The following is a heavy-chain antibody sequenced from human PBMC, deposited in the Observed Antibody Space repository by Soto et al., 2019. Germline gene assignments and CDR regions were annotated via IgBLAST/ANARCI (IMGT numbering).Heavy chain of an antibody. V-gene: IGHV3-23*01. CDR3: AKDRSRSYGSGYPLGYFAY. Sequence: VGSLRLSCAASGFTFSSCAMSWVRQSPGKGLGWVSGISGSGGGTYYADSVKGRFTISRDNSKNTLYLQMNSLRAEDTAVYYCAKDRSRSYGSGYPLGYFAYGGQGTLVTVS. D-gene: IGHD3-22*01. J-gene: IGHJ4*02. CDR1: GFTFSSCA. CDR2: ISGSGGGT.